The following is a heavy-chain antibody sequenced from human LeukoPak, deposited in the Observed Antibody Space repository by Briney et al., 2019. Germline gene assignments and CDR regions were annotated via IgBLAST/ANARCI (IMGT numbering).Heavy chain of an antibody. J-gene: IGHJ4*02. CDR1: GFTFSNAW. Sequence: PGGSLRLSCATSGFTFSNAWMNWVRQAPGKGLEWVSSISSSSSYIYYADSVKGRFTISRDNAKNSLYLQMNSLRAEDTAVYYCARARLDYDSSRNYFDYWGQGTLVTVSS. D-gene: IGHD3-22*01. V-gene: IGHV3-21*01. CDR2: ISSSSSYI. CDR3: ARARLDYDSSRNYFDY.